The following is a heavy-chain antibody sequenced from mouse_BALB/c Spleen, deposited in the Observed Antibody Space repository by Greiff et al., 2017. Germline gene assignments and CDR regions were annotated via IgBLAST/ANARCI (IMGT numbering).Heavy chain of an antibody. Sequence: LVKTGASVKISCKASGYSFTGYYMHWVKQSHGKSLEWIGYISCYNGATSYNQKFKGKATFTVDTSSSTAYMQFNSLTSEDSAVYYCARGGQLGLLDYAMDYWGQGTSVTVSS. V-gene: IGHV1S34*01. J-gene: IGHJ4*01. D-gene: IGHD3-2*01. CDR3: ARGGQLGLLDYAMDY. CDR1: GYSFTGYY. CDR2: ISCYNGAT.